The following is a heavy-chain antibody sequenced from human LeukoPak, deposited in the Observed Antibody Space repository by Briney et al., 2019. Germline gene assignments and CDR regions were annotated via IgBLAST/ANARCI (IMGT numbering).Heavy chain of an antibody. D-gene: IGHD3-10*01. V-gene: IGHV1-2*02. CDR3: AREALTMVRGVIIPPYY. CDR1: GGTFSSYA. CDR2: INPNSGGT. J-gene: IGHJ4*02. Sequence: ASVKVSCKASGGTFSSYAISWVRQAPGQGLEWMGWINPNSGGTNYAQKFQGRVTMARDTSISTAYMELSRLRSDDTAVYYCAREALTMVRGVIIPPYYWGQGTLVTVSS.